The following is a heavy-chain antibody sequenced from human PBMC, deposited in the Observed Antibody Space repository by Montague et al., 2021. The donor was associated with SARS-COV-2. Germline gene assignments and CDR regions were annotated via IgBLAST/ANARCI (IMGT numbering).Heavy chain of an antibody. CDR1: GGSISNSSYY. CDR2: NYYSGST. CDR3: ARRVTGTTVHYYYYGMDV. D-gene: IGHD1-20*01. J-gene: IGHJ6*02. Sequence: SETLSLTCTVSGGSISNSSYYWGWLRPPPGKGLEWIGSNYYSGSTYYNPTLKSRVTTSVDTSKNQFSLKLSTVTAADTAGYYCARRVTGTTVHYYYYGMDVWGQGTTVTVSS. V-gene: IGHV4-39*01.